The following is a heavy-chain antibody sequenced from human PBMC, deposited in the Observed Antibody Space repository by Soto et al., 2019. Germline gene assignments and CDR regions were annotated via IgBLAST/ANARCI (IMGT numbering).Heavy chain of an antibody. CDR3: ARAWNGYSYGYFDY. V-gene: IGHV4-61*01. D-gene: IGHD5-18*01. CDR1: GGSVSSGSYY. Sequence: PSETLSLTCTVSGGSVSSGSYYWSWIRQPPGKGLEWIGYIYYSGSTNYNPSLKSRVTISVDTSKNQFSLKLSSVAAADTAVYYCARAWNGYSYGYFDYWGQGTLVTVSS. J-gene: IGHJ4*02. CDR2: IYYSGST.